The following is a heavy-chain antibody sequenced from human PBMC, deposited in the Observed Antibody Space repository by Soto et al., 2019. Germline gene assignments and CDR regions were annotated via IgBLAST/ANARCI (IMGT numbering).Heavy chain of an antibody. CDR2: INAGNGNT. CDR1: GYTFTSYA. J-gene: IGHJ4*02. CDR3: ARDRSSGWYESGRWDY. V-gene: IGHV1-3*01. Sequence: VQLVQSGAEVKKPGASVKVSCKASGYTFTSYAMHWVRQAPGQRREWMGWINAGNGNTKYSQKFQGRVTINRDTPASTAYMELSRLRSEDTAVYYCARDRSSGWYESGRWDYGGQRTLVTVAS. D-gene: IGHD6-19*01.